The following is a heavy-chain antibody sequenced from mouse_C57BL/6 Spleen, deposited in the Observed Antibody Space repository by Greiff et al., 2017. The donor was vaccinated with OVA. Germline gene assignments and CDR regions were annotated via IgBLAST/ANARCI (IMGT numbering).Heavy chain of an antibody. CDR1: GYTFTSYW. Sequence: QVQLQQPGAELVKPGASVKMSCKASGYTFTSYWITWVKQRPGQGLEWIGDIYPGSGSTNYNEKFKSEATLTVDTSSSTAYMQLSSLTSEDSAVYYCARPSIYYDYSPWFAYWGQGTLVTVSA. CDR2: IYPGSGST. CDR3: ARPSIYYDYSPWFAY. D-gene: IGHD2-4*01. V-gene: IGHV1-55*01. J-gene: IGHJ3*01.